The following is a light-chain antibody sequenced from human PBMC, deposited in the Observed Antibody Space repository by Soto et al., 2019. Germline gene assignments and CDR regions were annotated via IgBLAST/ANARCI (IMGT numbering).Light chain of an antibody. J-gene: IGLJ2*01. CDR3: SAYTSSNTVR. Sequence: QSALTQPASVSGSPGQSITLSCTGTSSDVGGYNYVSWYQQHPGKAPKLMIYEVSNRPSGVSNRFSGSKSGNTASLTISGLQAEDEADYYCSAYTSSNTVRFGEGTKLTVL. CDR1: SSDVGGYNY. V-gene: IGLV2-14*01. CDR2: EVS.